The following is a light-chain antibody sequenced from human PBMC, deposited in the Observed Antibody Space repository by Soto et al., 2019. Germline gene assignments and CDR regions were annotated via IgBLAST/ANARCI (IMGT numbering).Light chain of an antibody. CDR2: GAS. CDR1: QSVPSNY. V-gene: IGKV3-20*01. Sequence: EIVLTQSPGTLSLSPGERATLSCRASQSVPSNYLAWYQQKPGQAPRLLIYGASIRATGIPDRFSGSGSGTDFTLTISRLEPEDFAVCYCQQYATSPMTFCQGTRLEIK. J-gene: IGKJ5*01. CDR3: QQYATSPMT.